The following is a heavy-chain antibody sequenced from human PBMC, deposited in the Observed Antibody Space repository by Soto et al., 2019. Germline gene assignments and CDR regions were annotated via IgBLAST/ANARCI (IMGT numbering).Heavy chain of an antibody. CDR2: IHNGRST. J-gene: IGHJ4*02. CDR1: GGSFSGYY. Sequence: TSETLSLTCAVYGGSFSGYYWSWIRQPPGKGLEWLAYIHNGRSTNYNPSLMSRVSISLDTSKSQFSLNLNSVTAADTAVYYCARTLSGGFDYWGQGTLVTVSS. V-gene: IGHV4-59*01. CDR3: ARTLSGGFDY.